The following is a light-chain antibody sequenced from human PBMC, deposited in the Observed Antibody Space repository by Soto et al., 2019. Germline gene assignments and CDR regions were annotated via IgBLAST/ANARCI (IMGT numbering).Light chain of an antibody. CDR3: SSYAGSNNVI. J-gene: IGLJ2*01. V-gene: IGLV2-8*01. Sequence: QAVVTQPPSASGSPGQSVTISRTGTSSDVGGYNYVSWYQQHPGKAPKFMIYEVNKRPSGVPDRFSGSKSGNTASLTVSGLQAEDEADYYCSSYAGSNNVIFGGGTKLTVL. CDR2: EVN. CDR1: SSDVGGYNY.